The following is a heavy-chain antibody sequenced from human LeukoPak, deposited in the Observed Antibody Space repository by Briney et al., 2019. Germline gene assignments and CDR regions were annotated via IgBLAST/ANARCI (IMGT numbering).Heavy chain of an antibody. CDR2: ISSNGDST. CDR1: GSTLTFYS. V-gene: IGHV3-64D*06. CDR3: VKESRSAGSLH. J-gene: IGHJ4*02. Sequence: PGRSMRLSSSRSGSTLTFYSMHWVRQPPRKLLEYVSTISSNGDSTQYADCVKGRFSISRDNSKNTLYLQMSSLRAEDTAVYHCVKESRSAGSLHWGQGTLVTVSS. D-gene: IGHD3-10*01.